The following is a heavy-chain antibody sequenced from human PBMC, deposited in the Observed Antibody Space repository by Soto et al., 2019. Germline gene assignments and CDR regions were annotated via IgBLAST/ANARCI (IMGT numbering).Heavy chain of an antibody. Sequence: SVKVSCKASGGTFSSYAISWVRQAPGQGLEWMGGIIPIFGTANYAQKFQGRVTITADESTSTAYMELSSLRSEDTAVYYCARSGSGNNWFDPWGQGTLVTVSS. CDR2: IIPIFGTA. J-gene: IGHJ5*02. V-gene: IGHV1-69*13. CDR3: ARSGSGNNWFDP. D-gene: IGHD3-22*01. CDR1: GGTFSSYA.